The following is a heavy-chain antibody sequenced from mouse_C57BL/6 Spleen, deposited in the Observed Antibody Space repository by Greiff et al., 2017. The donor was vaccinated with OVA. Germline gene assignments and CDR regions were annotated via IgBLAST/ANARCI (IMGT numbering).Heavy chain of an antibody. V-gene: IGHV3-1*01. CDR2: ISYSGST. CDR1: GYSITSGYD. CDR3: AREGYLRAMDY. Sequence: EVKLVESGPGMVKPSQSLSLTCTVTGYSITSGYDWHWIRHFPGNKLEWMGYISYSGSTNYNPSLKSRISITHDTSKNHFFLKLNSVTTEDTATYYCAREGYLRAMDYWGQGTSVTVSS. J-gene: IGHJ4*01.